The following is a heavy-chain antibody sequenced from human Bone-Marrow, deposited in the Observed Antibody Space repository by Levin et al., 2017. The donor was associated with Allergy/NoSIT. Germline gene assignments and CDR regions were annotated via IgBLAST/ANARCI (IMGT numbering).Heavy chain of an antibody. J-gene: IGHJ4*02. CDR3: ARGLFCSGGTCYPGRIDY. D-gene: IGHD2-15*01. CDR1: GFTFSSYN. Sequence: GESLKISCAASGFTFSSYNMNWVRQAPGKGLEWVSHISSSSSTIYYADSVKGRFTISRDNAKNSLCLQMNSLRDEDTAVYYCARGLFCSGGTCYPGRIDYWGQGTLVTVSS. V-gene: IGHV3-48*02. CDR2: ISSSSSTI.